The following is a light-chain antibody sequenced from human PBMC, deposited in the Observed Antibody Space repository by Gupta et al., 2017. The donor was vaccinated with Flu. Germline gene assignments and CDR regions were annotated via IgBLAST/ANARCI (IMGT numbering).Light chain of an antibody. J-gene: IGLJ3*02. V-gene: IGLV3-19*01. CDR2: GKN. CDR1: SLRSYY. CDR3: NSRDSSGNHWV. Sequence: SSELTPDPAVSVALGQTVRITCQGDSLRSYYARWYQQKPGQAPVLVIYGKNNRPSGIPDRFSGSSSGNTASLTITGAQAEDEADHYCNSRDSSGNHWVFGGGTKLTVL.